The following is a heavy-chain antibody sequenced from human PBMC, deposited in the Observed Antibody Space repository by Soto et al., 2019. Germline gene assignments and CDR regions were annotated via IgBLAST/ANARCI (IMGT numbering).Heavy chain of an antibody. CDR1: GFTLSSYN. V-gene: IGHV3-21*01. Sequence: GGALRLSCAAPGFTLSSYNMNWVRQAPGKGLEWVSSISSSSSYIYYADSVKGRFTISRDNAKNSLYLQMNSLRAEDTAVYYCASTSATLGYWGQGTLVTVSS. CDR2: ISSSSSYI. D-gene: IGHD2-2*01. J-gene: IGHJ4*02. CDR3: ASTSATLGY.